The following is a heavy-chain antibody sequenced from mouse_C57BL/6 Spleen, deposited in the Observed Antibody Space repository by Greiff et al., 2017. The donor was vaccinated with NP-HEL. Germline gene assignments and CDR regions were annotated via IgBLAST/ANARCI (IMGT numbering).Heavy chain of an antibody. D-gene: IGHD4-1*01. CDR2: ISSGGSYT. CDR3: ARQRLTGTDYFDY. J-gene: IGHJ2*01. CDR1: GFTFSSYG. V-gene: IGHV5-6*01. Sequence: EVKLVESGGDLVKPGGSLKLSCAASGFTFSSYGMSWVRQTPDKRLEWVATISSGGSYTYYPDSVKGRFTISRDNAKNTLYLQMSSLKSEDTAMYYCARQRLTGTDYFDYWGQGTTLTVSS.